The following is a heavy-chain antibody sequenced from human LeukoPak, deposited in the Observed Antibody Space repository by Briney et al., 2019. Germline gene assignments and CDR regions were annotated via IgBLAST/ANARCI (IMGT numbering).Heavy chain of an antibody. CDR1: GGTFSSYA. D-gene: IGHD3-3*01. CDR2: IIPIFGTA. Sequence: ASVKVSCEASGGTFSSYAISWVRQAPGQGLEWMGGIIPIFGTANYAQKFQGRVTITADESTSTAYMELSSLRSEDTAVYYCARSPPTYYDFWSGYYPLDYWGQGTLVTVSS. CDR3: ARSPPTYYDFWSGYYPLDY. V-gene: IGHV1-69*13. J-gene: IGHJ4*02.